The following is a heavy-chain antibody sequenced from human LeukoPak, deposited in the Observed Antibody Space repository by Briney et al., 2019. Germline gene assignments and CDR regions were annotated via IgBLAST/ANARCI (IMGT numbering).Heavy chain of an antibody. V-gene: IGHV3-53*01. CDR2: IHSGGRA. CDR1: GFSVSSNY. D-gene: IGHD3-16*02. CDR3: AKERAGYTNPYYFDY. J-gene: IGHJ4*02. Sequence: GGSLRLSCAASGFSVSSNYMTWVRQAPGKGLEWVSVIHSGGRAYYADSVKGRFTTSRDNSKNTLDLQMNSLSAEDTAVYYCAKERAGYTNPYYFDYWGQGTLVTVSS.